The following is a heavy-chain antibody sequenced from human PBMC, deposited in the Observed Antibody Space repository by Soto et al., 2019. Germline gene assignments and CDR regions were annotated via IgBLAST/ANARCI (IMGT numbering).Heavy chain of an antibody. Sequence: ASVKVSCKAPGYTFTSYDINWVRQATGQGLEWMGWMNPNSGNTGYAQKFQGRVTMTRNTSISTAYMELSSLRAEDTAVYYCARRVYCISTTCSYCFDYWGQGTLVTVSS. CDR3: ARRVYCISTTCSYCFDY. J-gene: IGHJ4*02. CDR2: MNPNSGNT. D-gene: IGHD2-2*01. CDR1: GYTFTSYD. V-gene: IGHV1-8*01.